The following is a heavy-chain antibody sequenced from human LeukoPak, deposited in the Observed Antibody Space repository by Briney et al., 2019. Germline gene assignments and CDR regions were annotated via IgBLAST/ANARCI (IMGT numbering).Heavy chain of an antibody. CDR3: ARVVAGGDTWFDP. CDR1: GGSISYYY. J-gene: IGHJ5*02. CDR2: IYYSGTT. Sequence: KTSETLSLTCTVSGGSISYYYWSWIRQSPGKGLEWIGYIYYSGTTNYNPSLKSRVTISVDTSKNHFSLQLRSVTAADTAVYYCARVVAGGDTWFDPWGQGTLVSVSS. D-gene: IGHD6-19*01. V-gene: IGHV4-59*01.